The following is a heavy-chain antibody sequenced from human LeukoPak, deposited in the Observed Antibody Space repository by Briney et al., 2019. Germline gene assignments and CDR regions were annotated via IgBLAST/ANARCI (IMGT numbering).Heavy chain of an antibody. Sequence: GGSLRLSCAASGFTVSSNYMSWVRQAPGKGLEWVSVIYSGGSTYYADSVKGRYTISRDNSKNTLYLQMNSLRAEDTAVYYCARVNSSSWYAYWGQGTLVTVSS. CDR1: GFTVSSNY. CDR2: IYSGGST. J-gene: IGHJ4*02. V-gene: IGHV3-66*01. CDR3: ARVNSSSWYAY. D-gene: IGHD6-13*01.